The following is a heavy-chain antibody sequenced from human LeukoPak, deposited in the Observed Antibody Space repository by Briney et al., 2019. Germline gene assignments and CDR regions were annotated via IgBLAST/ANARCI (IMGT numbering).Heavy chain of an antibody. Sequence: GGSLRLSCAASGFTFSSYAMSWVRQAPGKGLEWVSYISRSGSAIYYADSVKGRFTISRDNAKNSLYLQMNSLRAEDTAVYYCARELIVGAMGVFDIWGQGTMVTVSS. CDR3: ARELIVGAMGVFDI. CDR1: GFTFSSYA. J-gene: IGHJ3*02. CDR2: ISRSGSAI. D-gene: IGHD2-15*01. V-gene: IGHV3-48*04.